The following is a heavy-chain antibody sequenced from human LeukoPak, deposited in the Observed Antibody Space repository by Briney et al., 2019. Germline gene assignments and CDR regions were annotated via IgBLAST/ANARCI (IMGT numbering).Heavy chain of an antibody. V-gene: IGHV3-7*01. CDR3: ARDAGMAVADLINDY. J-gene: IGHJ4*02. CDR1: GFTFSSYW. D-gene: IGHD6-19*01. CDR2: IKQDGSEK. Sequence: GGSLRLSCAASGFTFSSYWMSWVRQAPGKGLEWVANIKQDGSEKYYVGSVKGRFTISRDNAKNSLYLQMNSLRAEDTAVYYCARDAGMAVADLINDYWGQGTLVTVSS.